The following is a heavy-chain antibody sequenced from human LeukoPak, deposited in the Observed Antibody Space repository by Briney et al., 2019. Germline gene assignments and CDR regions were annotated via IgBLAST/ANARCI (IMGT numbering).Heavy chain of an antibody. CDR3: ASGDYGDYALDY. CDR2: INHSGST. V-gene: IGHV4-34*01. Sequence: PSETLSLTCAVYGGSFSGYYWSWIRQPPGKGLEWIGEINHSGSTNYNPSLKSRVTISVDTSKNQFSLKLSSVTAADTAVYYCASGDYGDYALDYWGQGTLVTVSP. D-gene: IGHD4-17*01. CDR1: GGSFSGYY. J-gene: IGHJ4*02.